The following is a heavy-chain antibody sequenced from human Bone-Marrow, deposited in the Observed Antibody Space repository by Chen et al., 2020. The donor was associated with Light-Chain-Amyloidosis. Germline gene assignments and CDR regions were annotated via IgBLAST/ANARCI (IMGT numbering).Heavy chain of an antibody. CDR1: GYTFTTPG. V-gene: IGHV1-3*01. D-gene: IGHD3-22*01. Sequence: QVQLVXXXAEVKKPGASVTVSCKASGYTFTTPGIHWVRQAPGQSLEWMGWINAVNGNTRYSQKCQGRVTITRDTSATAAYMELSXXXXXXXXXYYXXXSPYDSSGYFFRWFAPWGQGTQVTVSS. CDR2: INAVNGNT. CDR3: XXSPYDSSGYFFRWFAP. J-gene: IGHJ5*02.